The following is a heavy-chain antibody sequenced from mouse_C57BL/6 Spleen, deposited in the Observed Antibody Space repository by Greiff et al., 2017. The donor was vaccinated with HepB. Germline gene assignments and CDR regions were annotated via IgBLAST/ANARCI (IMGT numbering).Heavy chain of an antibody. J-gene: IGHJ4*01. CDR2: IDPNSGGT. Sequence: QVQLQQPGAELVKPGASVKLSCKASGYTFTSYWMHWVKQRPGRGLEWIGRIDPNSGGTKYNEKFKSKATLTVDKPSSTAYMPLSSLTSEDSAVYYCAIRWLLDAMDYWGQGTSVTVSS. CDR1: GYTFTSYW. D-gene: IGHD2-3*01. V-gene: IGHV1-72*01. CDR3: AIRWLLDAMDY.